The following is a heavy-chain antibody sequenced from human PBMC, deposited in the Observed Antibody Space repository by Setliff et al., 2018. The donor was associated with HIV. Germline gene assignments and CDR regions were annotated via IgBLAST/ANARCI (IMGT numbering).Heavy chain of an antibody. CDR1: GFTFSNYW. Sequence: GGSLRLSCVASGFTFSNYWMSWVRQAPGKGLEWVSGIGGSGGSIYYADSVKGRFTISRDNAMNTAYLQMNSLRGEDTALYYCSLGYCSGGSCYSDPEVAFDIWGQGTMVTVSS. V-gene: IGHV3-21*06. D-gene: IGHD2-15*01. CDR3: SLGYCSGGSCYSDPEVAFDI. CDR2: IGGSGGSI. J-gene: IGHJ3*02.